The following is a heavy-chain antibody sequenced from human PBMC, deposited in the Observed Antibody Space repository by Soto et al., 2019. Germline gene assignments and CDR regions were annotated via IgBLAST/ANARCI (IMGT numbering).Heavy chain of an antibody. CDR1: GFTFSSYA. CDR2: ISGSGGST. J-gene: IGHJ4*02. Sequence: EVQLLESGGGLVQPGGSLRLSCAASGFTFSSYAMSWVRQAPGKGLEWVSAISGSGGSTYYADSVKGRFTISRDNSKNTLYLQINSLRAEDTAVYYCAKDGQITMVRGVIIGLGDYWGQGTLVTVSS. V-gene: IGHV3-23*01. D-gene: IGHD3-10*01. CDR3: AKDGQITMVRGVIIGLGDY.